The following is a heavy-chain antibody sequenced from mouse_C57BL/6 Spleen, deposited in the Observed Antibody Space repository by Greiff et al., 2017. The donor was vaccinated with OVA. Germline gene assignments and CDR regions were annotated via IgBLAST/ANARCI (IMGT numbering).Heavy chain of an antibody. Sequence: EVKLMESGGDLVKPGGSLKLSCAASGFTFSSYGMSWVRQTPDKRLEWVATISSGGSYTYYPDSVKGRFTISRDNAKNTLYLQMSSLKSEDTAMYYCARRGDYGGYYYAMDYWGQGTSVTVSS. J-gene: IGHJ4*01. CDR2: ISSGGSYT. CDR1: GFTFSSYG. V-gene: IGHV5-6*02. D-gene: IGHD2-4*01. CDR3: ARRGDYGGYYYAMDY.